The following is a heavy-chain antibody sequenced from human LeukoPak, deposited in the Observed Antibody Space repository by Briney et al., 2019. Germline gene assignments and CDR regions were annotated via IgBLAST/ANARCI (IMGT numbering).Heavy chain of an antibody. J-gene: IGHJ3*02. CDR2: IYPGDSDT. V-gene: IGHV5-51*01. Sequence: KPGESLKISCKGSGYSFTSYWIAWVRQMPGKGLDWMGIIYPGDSDTRYSPSFQGQVTISADKSITTAYLQWSSLEASDTAMYYCARPRDGYNYEAFDIWGQGTMVTVSS. CDR1: GYSFTSYW. CDR3: ARPRDGYNYEAFDI. D-gene: IGHD5-24*01.